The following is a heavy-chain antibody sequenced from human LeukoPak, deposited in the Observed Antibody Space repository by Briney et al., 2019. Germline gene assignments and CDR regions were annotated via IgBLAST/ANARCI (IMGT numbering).Heavy chain of an antibody. Sequence: SETLSLTCTVSGGSISSSSHYWGWIRQPPGKGLEWIGSIYYSGSTYYNPSLKSRVTISVDTSKNQFSLKLSSVTAADTAVYYCARHRPQYCSGGSCYFDPWGQGTLVTVSS. V-gene: IGHV4-39*01. CDR2: IYYSGST. J-gene: IGHJ5*02. CDR1: GGSISSSSHY. D-gene: IGHD2-15*01. CDR3: ARHRPQYCSGGSCYFDP.